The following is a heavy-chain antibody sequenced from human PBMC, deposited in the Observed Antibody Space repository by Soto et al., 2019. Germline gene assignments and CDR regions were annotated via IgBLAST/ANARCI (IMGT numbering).Heavy chain of an antibody. Sequence: GGFLRLSCAASGFTFSNYGMHWVRQAPSKGLEWVAVISYDGSNKYYADSVKGRFTISRDNSKNTLYLQMSSPRAEDTAVYYCVKDGSSGWPYFYDMDVWGQGTTVTVSS. J-gene: IGHJ6*02. CDR1: GFTFSNYG. V-gene: IGHV3-30*18. CDR3: VKDGSSGWPYFYDMDV. D-gene: IGHD6-19*01. CDR2: ISYDGSNK.